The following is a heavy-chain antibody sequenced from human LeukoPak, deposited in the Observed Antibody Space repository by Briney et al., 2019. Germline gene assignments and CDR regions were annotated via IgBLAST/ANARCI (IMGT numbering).Heavy chain of an antibody. J-gene: IGHJ3*02. D-gene: IGHD3-22*01. CDR2: INPNSGGT. CDR1: EYTFTGYY. CDR3: ARFARDYYDSSGYTPFDAFDI. Sequence: ASVKVSCKASEYTFTGYYMHWVRQAPGQGLEWMGWINPNSGGTNYAQKFQGRVTMTRDTSISTAYMELSRLRSDDTAVYYCARFARDYYDSSGYTPFDAFDIWGQGTMVTVSS. V-gene: IGHV1-2*02.